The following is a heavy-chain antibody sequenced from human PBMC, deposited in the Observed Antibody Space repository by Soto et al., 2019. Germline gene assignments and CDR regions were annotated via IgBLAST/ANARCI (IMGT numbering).Heavy chain of an antibody. V-gene: IGHV3-23*01. D-gene: IGHD5-12*01. J-gene: IGHJ4*02. CDR3: AKTGYSGYDEWPYFDY. Sequence: GGSPRLSCAASGFTFSSHAMSWVRQAPGKGLEWVSAISGSGGSTYYADSVKGRFTISRDNSKNTLYLQMNSLRAEDTAVYYCAKTGYSGYDEWPYFDYWGQGTLVTVSS. CDR2: ISGSGGST. CDR1: GFTFSSHA.